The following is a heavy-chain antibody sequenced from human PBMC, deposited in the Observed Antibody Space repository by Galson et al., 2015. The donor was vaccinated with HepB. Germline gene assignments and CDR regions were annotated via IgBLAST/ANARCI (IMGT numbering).Heavy chain of an antibody. CDR1: GYIFTNYW. V-gene: IGHV5-51*03. CDR2: IYPGDSDT. Sequence: SGAEVKKPGESLKTSCKGSGYIFTNYWIGWVRQMPGKGLEWMGIIYPGDSDTTYSPSFQGQVTISADKSISTAYLQWSSLKASDTAMYFCARGLWFGELTNMYYFDYWGQGTLVTVSS. J-gene: IGHJ4*02. CDR3: ARGLWFGELTNMYYFDY. D-gene: IGHD3-10*01.